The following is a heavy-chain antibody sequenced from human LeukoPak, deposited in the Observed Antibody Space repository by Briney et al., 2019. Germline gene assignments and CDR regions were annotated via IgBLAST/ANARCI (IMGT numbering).Heavy chain of an antibody. J-gene: IGHJ4*02. CDR2: IGGSGGST. V-gene: IGHV3-23*01. CDR3: AKDHYYDSSNYYYGRPNLFDY. CDR1: GFTFSSYS. D-gene: IGHD3-22*01. Sequence: GGSLRLPYAAAGFTFSSYSMSWVRQAPGKGLEWVSAIGGSGGSTYYADSVKGRFTISRDNPKKTLYLQMDSLRAEDTAVYYCAKDHYYDSSNYYYGRPNLFDYWGQGTLVTVSS.